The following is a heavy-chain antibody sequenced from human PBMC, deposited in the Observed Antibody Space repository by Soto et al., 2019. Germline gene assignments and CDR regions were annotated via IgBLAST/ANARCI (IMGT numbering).Heavy chain of an antibody. Sequence: QVQLQESGPGLVKPSETLSLSCTVSGGSISSYYWSWFRQSPGKRMEWIGYVHHSWGSSYNPSLQSRVAISLDTSKGQFSLKVTSVTATATAVYSCARQGFGPLHGLVDVWGQGTTVTVSS. CDR1: GGSISSYY. V-gene: IGHV4-59*08. J-gene: IGHJ6*02. D-gene: IGHD3-10*01. CDR3: ARQGFGPLHGLVDV. CDR2: VHHSWGS.